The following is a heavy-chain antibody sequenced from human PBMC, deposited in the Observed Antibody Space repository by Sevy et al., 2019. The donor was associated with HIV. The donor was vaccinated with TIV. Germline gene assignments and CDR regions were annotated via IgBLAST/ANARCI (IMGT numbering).Heavy chain of an antibody. CDR2: ISAYNGNT. CDR1: GYTFTSYG. J-gene: IGHJ4*02. Sequence: ASVKVSCKASGYTFTSYGISWVRQAPGQGLEWMGWISAYNGNTNYAQKLQGRVTMTTDTSTRTTYMELRSLKSADTDVYYGARGGMSRGSSGLDYWGQRPLVTVSS. D-gene: IGHD1-26*01. V-gene: IGHV1-18*04. CDR3: ARGGMSRGSSGLDY.